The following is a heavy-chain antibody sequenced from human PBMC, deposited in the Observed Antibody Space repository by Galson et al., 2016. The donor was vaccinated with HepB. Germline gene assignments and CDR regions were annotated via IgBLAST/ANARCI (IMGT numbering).Heavy chain of an antibody. D-gene: IGHD4-17*01. V-gene: IGHV1-24*01. J-gene: IGHJ4*02. CDR2: FDPEVGET. Sequence: SVKVSCKVSGYSLTEISMQWVRQAPGKGPEWMGGFDPEVGETIYAQKFQGRVTMTEDTSTDTAYMELTSLRSEDTAVYYCTTIPDYELTGVWGQGTLVTVSS. CDR3: TTIPDYELTGV. CDR1: GYSLTEIS.